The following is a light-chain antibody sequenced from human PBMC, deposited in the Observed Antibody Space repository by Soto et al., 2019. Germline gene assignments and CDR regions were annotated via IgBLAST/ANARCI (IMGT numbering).Light chain of an antibody. Sequence: QSVLTQSPSASGTPGQRVTISCSGSSSNIGSNTVNWYQQFPGTAPKLLIYSNNQRPSGVPDRFSGSKSGTSASLAISGLQSEDEADYYCAAWDDSLNAGVFGGGTKVTVL. J-gene: IGLJ3*02. V-gene: IGLV1-44*01. CDR1: SSNIGSNT. CDR2: SNN. CDR3: AAWDDSLNAGV.